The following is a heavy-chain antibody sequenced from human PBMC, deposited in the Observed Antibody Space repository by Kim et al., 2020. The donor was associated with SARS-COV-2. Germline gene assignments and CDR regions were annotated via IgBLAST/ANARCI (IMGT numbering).Heavy chain of an antibody. V-gene: IGHV3-21*01. D-gene: IGHD6-13*01. CDR2: ISSSSSYI. J-gene: IGHJ1*01. CDR3: ARAGIRIAAAGTDFQH. CDR1: GFTFSSYS. Sequence: GGSLRLSCAASGFTFSSYSMNWVRQAPGKGLEWVSSISSSSSYIYYADSVKGRFTISRDNAKNSLYLQMNSLRAEDTAVYYCARAGIRIAAAGTDFQHWGQGTLVTVSS.